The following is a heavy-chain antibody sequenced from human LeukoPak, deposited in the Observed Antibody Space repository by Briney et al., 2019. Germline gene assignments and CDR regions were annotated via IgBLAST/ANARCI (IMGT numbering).Heavy chain of an antibody. J-gene: IGHJ4*02. CDR2: IYRSGST. Sequence: SQTLSLTCAVSGGSISSGGYSWSWIRQPPGKGLEWIGYIYRSGSTYYNPSLKSRVTISVDRSKNQFSLKLSSVTAADTAVYYCARDSGYAIFDYWGQGTLVTVSS. CDR3: ARDSGYAIFDY. CDR1: GGSISSGGYS. V-gene: IGHV4-30-2*01. D-gene: IGHD5-12*01.